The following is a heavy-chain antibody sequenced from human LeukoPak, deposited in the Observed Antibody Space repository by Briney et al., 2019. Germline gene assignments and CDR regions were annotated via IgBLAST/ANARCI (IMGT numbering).Heavy chain of an antibody. V-gene: IGHV3-7*01. J-gene: IGHJ3*02. CDR1: GFTFSSYW. Sequence: GGSLRLSCAGSGFTFSSYWMSWVRQAPGKGLEWVANIKQDGSEKYYVDSVKGRFTISRDNAKNSLYLQMNSLRAEDTAVYYCARAPQALDAFDIWGQGTMVTVSS. CDR2: IKQDGSEK. CDR3: ARAPQALDAFDI.